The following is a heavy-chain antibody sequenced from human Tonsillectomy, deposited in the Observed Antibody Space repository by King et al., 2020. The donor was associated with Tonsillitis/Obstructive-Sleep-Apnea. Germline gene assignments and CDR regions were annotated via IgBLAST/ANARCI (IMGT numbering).Heavy chain of an antibody. Sequence: QLVQSGAEVKKPGASVKVSCKASGYTFTGYYMHWVRQAPGQGLEWMGRINPNSGGTNYAQKFKGRVTMTRDTSISTAYMELSRLRSDDTAVYYCARDREDIVVVVASGGWFDPWGQGTLVTVSS. CDR1: GYTFTGYY. J-gene: IGHJ5*02. CDR2: INPNSGGT. CDR3: ARDREDIVVVVASGGWFDP. V-gene: IGHV1-2*06. D-gene: IGHD2-15*01.